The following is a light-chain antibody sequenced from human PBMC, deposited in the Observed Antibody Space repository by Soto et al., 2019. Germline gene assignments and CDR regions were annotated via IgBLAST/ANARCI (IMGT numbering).Light chain of an antibody. V-gene: IGLV2-23*01. CDR2: EGN. J-gene: IGLJ1*01. Sequence: QSALTQPASVSGSPGQSITISCTGTSSDVGSYNLVSWYQQHPGKAPKLMIYEGNKRPSGVSNRFSGSKSANMASLTISGLQTEDEAGYYCCSYAGTNTFVFGTGTKLTVL. CDR3: CSYAGTNTFV. CDR1: SSDVGSYNL.